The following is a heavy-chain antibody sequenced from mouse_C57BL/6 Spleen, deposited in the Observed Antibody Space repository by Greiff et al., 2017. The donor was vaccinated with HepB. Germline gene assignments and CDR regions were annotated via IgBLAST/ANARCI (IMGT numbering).Heavy chain of an antibody. Sequence: VQLQQSGAELVKPGASVKLSCKASGYTFTSYWMQWVKQRPGQGLEWIGEIDPSDSYTNYNQKFKGKATLTVDTSSSTAYMQLSSLTSEDSAVYYCARGIYYGSQAWFAYWGQGTLVTVSA. CDR3: ARGIYYGSQAWFAY. D-gene: IGHD1-1*01. CDR2: IDPSDSYT. CDR1: GYTFTSYW. V-gene: IGHV1-50*01. J-gene: IGHJ3*01.